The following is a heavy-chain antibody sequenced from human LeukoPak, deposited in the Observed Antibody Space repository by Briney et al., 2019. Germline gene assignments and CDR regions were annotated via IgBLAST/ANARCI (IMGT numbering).Heavy chain of an antibody. V-gene: IGHV1-18*01. CDR2: IRGDNGNT. CDR3: AKPRWFGELSGLDS. CDR1: GYTFSNYG. Sequence: ASVKVSCKASGYTFSNYGISWVRQAPGQGLEWVGWIRGDNGNTNYAQKFQGRVTMTRDTSISTAYMELSRLRSDDTAVYYCAKPRWFGELSGLDSWGQGTLVTVSS. J-gene: IGHJ4*02. D-gene: IGHD3-10*01.